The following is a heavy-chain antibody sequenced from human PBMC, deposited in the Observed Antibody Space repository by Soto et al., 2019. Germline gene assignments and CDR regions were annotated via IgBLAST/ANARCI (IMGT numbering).Heavy chain of an antibody. CDR2: MNPNSGNT. V-gene: IGHV1-8*01. CDR1: GYTFTSYD. Sequence: GASVKVSCKASGYTFTSYDINWVRQATGQGLEWMGWMNPNSGNTGYAQKFQGRVTMTRNTSISTAYMELSSLRSEDTAVYYCARGGYSSSWYRRKDYLDYWGQGTLVTVSS. CDR3: ARGGYSSSWYRRKDYLDY. D-gene: IGHD6-13*01. J-gene: IGHJ4*02.